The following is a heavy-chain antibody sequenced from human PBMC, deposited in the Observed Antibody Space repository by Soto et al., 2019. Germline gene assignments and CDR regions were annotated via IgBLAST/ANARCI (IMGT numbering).Heavy chain of an antibody. Sequence: GGSLRLSCAASGFTVSRDYMSWVRQAPGRGLEWVSIIHNSGGKNYADSVKGRFTISRDSSKNTLYLQMNSLRAKATAEYYCARTIYRSSWNWFDPWGQGTLVTVSS. CDR3: ARTIYRSSWNWFDP. CDR2: IHNSGGK. CDR1: GFTVSRDY. D-gene: IGHD6-13*01. V-gene: IGHV3-66*01. J-gene: IGHJ5*02.